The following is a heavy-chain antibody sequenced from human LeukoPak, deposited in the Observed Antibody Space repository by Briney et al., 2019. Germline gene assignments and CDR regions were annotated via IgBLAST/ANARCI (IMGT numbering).Heavy chain of an antibody. CDR1: GYTFTSYG. D-gene: IGHD3-22*01. CDR2: ISAYNGNT. V-gene: IGHV1-18*01. J-gene: IGHJ6*02. Sequence: ASVKVSCKASGYTFTSYGISWVRQAPGQGLEWMEWISAYNGNTNYAQKLQGGVTMTTDTSTSTAYMELRSLRSDDTAVYYCAREGAGGYYDSSNYYGMDVWGQGTTVTVSS. CDR3: AREGAGGYYDSSNYYGMDV.